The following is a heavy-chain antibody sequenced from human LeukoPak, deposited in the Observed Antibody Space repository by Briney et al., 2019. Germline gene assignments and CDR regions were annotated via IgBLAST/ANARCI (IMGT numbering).Heavy chain of an antibody. V-gene: IGHV3-30*01. Sequence: GGSLRLSCAASGFTFSSYAMHWVRQAPGKGLGWVAAISYDGSSKYYADSVKGRFTISRDNSKNTLYLQMNSLRAEDTAVYYCARDLAGDGYKDYWGKETLVTVSS. J-gene: IGHJ4*02. CDR2: ISYDGSSK. CDR1: GFTFSSYA. CDR3: ARDLAGDGYKDY. D-gene: IGHD5-24*01.